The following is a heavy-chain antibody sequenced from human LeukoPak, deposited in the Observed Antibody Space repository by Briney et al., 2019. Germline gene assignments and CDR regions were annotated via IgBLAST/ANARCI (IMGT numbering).Heavy chain of an antibody. Sequence: GASVKVSCKASGYTFTGYYMHWVRQAPGQGLEWMGWINPNSGGTNYAQKFQGRVTMTRDTSISTAYMELSRLRSDDTAVYYCARGDNYDFWSSYYDPFDYWGQGTLVTVSS. CDR2: INPNSGGT. V-gene: IGHV1-2*02. CDR3: ARGDNYDFWSSYYDPFDY. D-gene: IGHD3-3*01. J-gene: IGHJ4*02. CDR1: GYTFTGYY.